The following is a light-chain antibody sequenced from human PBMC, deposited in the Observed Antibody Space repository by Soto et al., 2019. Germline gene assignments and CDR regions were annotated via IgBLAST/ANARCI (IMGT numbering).Light chain of an antibody. J-gene: IGKJ1*01. Sequence: DIQMTQSPSSLSASVGHRVTITCRASQSISSYLNRYQQKPGKAPKLLIYAASSLQSGVPSRFSGSGSGTDFTLTISSQQPEDFATYYCQQSYSAPQTFGRGTKLEIK. CDR2: AAS. CDR1: QSISSY. CDR3: QQSYSAPQT. V-gene: IGKV1-39*01.